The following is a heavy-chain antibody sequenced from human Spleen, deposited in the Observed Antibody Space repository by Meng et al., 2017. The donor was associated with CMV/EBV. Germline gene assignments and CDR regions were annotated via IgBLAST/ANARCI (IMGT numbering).Heavy chain of an antibody. CDR3: ARESIVSYDY. Sequence: QGRRLVSGGGLGQPGGSLGLSWAASGFTFSSYGMHWVRQAPGKGLEWVAVISYDGSNKYYADSVKGRFTISRDNSKNTLYLQMNSLRAEDTAVYYCARESIVSYDYWGQGTLVTVSS. J-gene: IGHJ4*02. CDR1: GFTFSSYG. CDR2: ISYDGSNK. D-gene: IGHD5/OR15-5a*01. V-gene: IGHV3-30-3*01.